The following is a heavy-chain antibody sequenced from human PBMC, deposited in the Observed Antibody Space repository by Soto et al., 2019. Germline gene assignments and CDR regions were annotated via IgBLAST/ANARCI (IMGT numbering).Heavy chain of an antibody. CDR3: VRGPPLSSVGPGAF. J-gene: IGHJ4*02. CDR1: GFVFNMYW. Sequence: EVQLVQSGGGLVQPGGSVRLSCAASGFVFNMYWMHWVRQAPGKGLEWVSRISDDGSRIHYADSVKGRFSISRDNAQNILFLEMTALRADDTAVYYCVRGPPLSSVGPGAFWGQGAPVTVSS. V-gene: IGHV3-74*01. D-gene: IGHD3-10*01. CDR2: ISDDGSRI.